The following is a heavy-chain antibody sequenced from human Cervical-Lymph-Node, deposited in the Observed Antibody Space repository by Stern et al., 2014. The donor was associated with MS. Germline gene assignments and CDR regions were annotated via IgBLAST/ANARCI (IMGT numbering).Heavy chain of an antibody. CDR2: IHLNTGAP. J-gene: IGHJ5*02. CDR3: ARDMSDFWSDYGHNWFDP. D-gene: IGHD3-3*01. V-gene: IGHV7-4-1*02. CDR1: GYTFTNYL. Sequence: QLVQSGSELKKPGASVTVSCKASGYTFTNYLIHWVRQAPGQGLEWMGWIHLNTGAPMYARDFAGRFVFALDTSVTTAYLQISRLKTEDTAVYYCARDMSDFWSDYGHNWFDPWGQGTLVTVSS.